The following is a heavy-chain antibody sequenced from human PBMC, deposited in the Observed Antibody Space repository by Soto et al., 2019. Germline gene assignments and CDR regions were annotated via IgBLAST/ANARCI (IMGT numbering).Heavy chain of an antibody. CDR3: AHRRDIVVVVAATLMGFDP. Sequence: QITLKESGPPLVNPTQTLTLTCTFSGFSLSTSGVGVGWIRQPPGKALEWLALIYWDDDKRYSPSLKSRLTITKDTSKNQVVLTMTNMDPVDTATYYCAHRRDIVVVVAATLMGFDPWGQGTLVTVSS. V-gene: IGHV2-5*02. CDR1: GFSLSTSGVG. D-gene: IGHD2-15*01. J-gene: IGHJ5*02. CDR2: IYWDDDK.